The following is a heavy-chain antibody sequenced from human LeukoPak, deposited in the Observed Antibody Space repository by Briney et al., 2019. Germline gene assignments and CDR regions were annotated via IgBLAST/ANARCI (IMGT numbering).Heavy chain of an antibody. V-gene: IGHV4-38-2*02. Sequence: SETLSLTCTVSGYSISSGYYWGWIRQPPGKGLEWIGSIYHSGSTYYNPSLKSRVTISVDTSKNQFSLKLSSVTAADTAVYYCARDASVGGMDVWGQGTTVTVSS. J-gene: IGHJ6*02. CDR3: ARDASVGGMDV. CDR1: GYSISSGYY. CDR2: IYHSGST.